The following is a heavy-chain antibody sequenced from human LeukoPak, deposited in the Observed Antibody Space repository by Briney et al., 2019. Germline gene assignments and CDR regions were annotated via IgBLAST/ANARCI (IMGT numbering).Heavy chain of an antibody. D-gene: IGHD3-3*01. V-gene: IGHV3-33*01. J-gene: IGHJ4*02. Sequence: GRSLRLSCAASGFXFSSYGIHWARQAPGKGLEWVAVIWYDGSNKYYADSVKGRFTISRDNSKNTLYLEMNSLRAEDTAVYYCARSVLEWYYFDYWGQGTLVTVSS. CDR3: ARSVLEWYYFDY. CDR2: IWYDGSNK. CDR1: GFXFSSYG.